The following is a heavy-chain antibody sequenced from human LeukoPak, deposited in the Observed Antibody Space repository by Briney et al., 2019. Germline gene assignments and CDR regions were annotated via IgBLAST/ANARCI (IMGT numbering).Heavy chain of an antibody. V-gene: IGHV1-69*04. Sequence: SVKVSCKASGGTFSSYAISWVRQAPGQGLEWMGRIIPILGIANYAQKFQGRVTITADKSTSTAYMELSSLRSEDTAVYYCARDPSPEENGYIKTFDYWGQGTLVTVSS. CDR3: ARDPSPEENGYIKTFDY. CDR1: GGTFSSYA. CDR2: IIPILGIA. J-gene: IGHJ4*02. D-gene: IGHD6-13*01.